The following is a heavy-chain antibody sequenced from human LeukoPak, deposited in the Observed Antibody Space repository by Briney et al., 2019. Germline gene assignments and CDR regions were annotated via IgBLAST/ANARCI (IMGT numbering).Heavy chain of an antibody. V-gene: IGHV3-30*04. CDR1: GFTFSNYA. J-gene: IGHJ4*02. Sequence: PGRSLRLSCAASGFTFSNYAMHWVRQTPGKGLEWVAIISHDGRNQYYAESVKGRFTISRDSSKNTVSLQMNSLRAGDSALYYCGREPSARVTIDFWGQGTLVTVSS. CDR3: GREPSARVTIDF. CDR2: ISHDGRNQ. D-gene: IGHD5-24*01.